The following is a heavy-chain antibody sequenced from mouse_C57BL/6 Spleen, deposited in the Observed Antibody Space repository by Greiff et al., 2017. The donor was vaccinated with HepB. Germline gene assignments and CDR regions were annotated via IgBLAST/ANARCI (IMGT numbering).Heavy chain of an antibody. CDR2: IRNKANNHAT. CDR3: TRGLLRGYFDY. D-gene: IGHD2-3*01. V-gene: IGHV6-6*01. CDR1: GFTFSDAW. Sequence: EVHLVESGGGLVQPGGSMKLSCAASGFTFSDAWMDWVRQSPEKGLEWVAEIRNKANNHATYYAESVKGRFTISRDDSKSSVYLQMNSLRAEDTGIYYCTRGLLRGYFDYWGQGTTLTVSS. J-gene: IGHJ2*01.